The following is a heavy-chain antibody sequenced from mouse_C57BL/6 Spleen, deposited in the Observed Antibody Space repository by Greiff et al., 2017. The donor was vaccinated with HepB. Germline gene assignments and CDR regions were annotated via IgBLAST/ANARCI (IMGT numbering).Heavy chain of an antibody. CDR3: ARSGYYDYDEGFAY. D-gene: IGHD2-4*01. CDR1: GFTFTDYY. CDR2: IRNKANGYTT. Sequence: DVQLQESGGGLVQPGGSLSLSCAASGFTFTDYYMSWVRQPPGKALEWLGFIRNKANGYTTEYSASVKGRFTISRDNSQSILYLQMNALRAEDSATYYCARSGYYDYDEGFAYWGQGTLVTVSA. V-gene: IGHV7-3*01. J-gene: IGHJ3*01.